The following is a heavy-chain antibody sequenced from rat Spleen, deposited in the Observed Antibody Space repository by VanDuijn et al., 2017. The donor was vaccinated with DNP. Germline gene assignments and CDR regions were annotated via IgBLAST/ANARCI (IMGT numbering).Heavy chain of an antibody. Sequence: EVQLVESGGGLVQPGRSLKLSCAVSGFTFSNHGMAWVRQAPTKGLEWVASISSSGDTTYYPDSVKGRFTISRDFAKNTLYLQMDSLRSEDTATYYCSRSGDDNWFAHWGQGTLVTVSS. CDR1: GFTFSNHG. V-gene: IGHV5S13*01. CDR2: ISSSGDTT. D-gene: IGHD1-1*01. J-gene: IGHJ3*01. CDR3: SRSGDDNWFAH.